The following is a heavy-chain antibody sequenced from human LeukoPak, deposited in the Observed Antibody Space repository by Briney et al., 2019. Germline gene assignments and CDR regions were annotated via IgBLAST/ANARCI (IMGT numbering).Heavy chain of an antibody. Sequence: SEALSLTCTVSGGSISSSSYYWGWIRQPPGKGLEWIGSIYYSGSTYYNPSLKSRVTISVDTSKNQFSLKLSSVTAADTAVYYCARVLGGYYDRCAFDIWGQGTMVTVSS. CDR1: GGSISSSSYY. V-gene: IGHV4-39*07. J-gene: IGHJ3*02. CDR2: IYYSGST. D-gene: IGHD3-22*01. CDR3: ARVLGGYYDRCAFDI.